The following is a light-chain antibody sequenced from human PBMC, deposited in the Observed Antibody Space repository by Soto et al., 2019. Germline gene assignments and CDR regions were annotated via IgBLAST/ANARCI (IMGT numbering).Light chain of an antibody. CDR1: QSVISN. J-gene: IGKJ5*01. CDR3: QLASSSQIT. Sequence: EIVMTQSPATLSVSPGERATLSFRSSQSVISNLAWYQQKPGQAPRLLIYCASTRATGIPARFSGSGSGTDFTLTISRLEPEDFAVYYCQLASSSQITFGQGTRLEIK. V-gene: IGKV3-15*01. CDR2: CAS.